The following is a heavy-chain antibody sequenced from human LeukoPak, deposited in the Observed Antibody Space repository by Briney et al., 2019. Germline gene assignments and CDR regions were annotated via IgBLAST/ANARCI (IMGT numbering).Heavy chain of an antibody. CDR1: GGSISSYY. J-gene: IGHJ4*02. CDR2: IYYSGST. CDR3: ARIFQENFDY. Sequence: KSSETLSLTCTVSGGSISSYYWSWIRQPPGKGLEWIGYIYYSGSTNYNPSLKSRVTISVDTSKNQFSLKLSSVTAADTAVYYCARIFQENFDYWGQGTLVTVSS. V-gene: IGHV4-59*12. D-gene: IGHD3-9*01.